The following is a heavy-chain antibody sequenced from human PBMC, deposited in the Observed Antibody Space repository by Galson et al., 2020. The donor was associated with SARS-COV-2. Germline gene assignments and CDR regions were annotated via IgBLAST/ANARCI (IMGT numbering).Heavy chain of an antibody. J-gene: IGHJ4*02. D-gene: IGHD5-18*01. V-gene: IGHV4-31*03. CDR1: GGSISSGGYY. Sequence: PSETLSLTCTVSGGSISSGGYYWSWIRQHPGKGLEWIGYIYYSGSTYYNPSLKSRVTISVDTSKNQFSLKLSSVTAADTAVYYCARGTNLIQLWPTYYFDYWGQGTLVTVSS. CDR2: IYYSGST. CDR3: ARGTNLIQLWPTYYFDY.